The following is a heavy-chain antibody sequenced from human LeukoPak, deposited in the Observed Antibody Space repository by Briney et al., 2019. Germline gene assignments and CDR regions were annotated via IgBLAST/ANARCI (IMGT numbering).Heavy chain of an antibody. CDR1: GGSISSYY. D-gene: IGHD6-19*01. CDR3: ARLESTEQWLEFDY. V-gene: IGHV4-59*01. J-gene: IGHJ4*02. CDR2: IYYSGST. Sequence: PSETLSLTCTVSGGSISSYYWSWLRQPPGKGLEWIGYIYYSGSTNYNPSLKSRVTISVDTSKNQFSLKLSSVTAADTAVYYCARLESTEQWLEFDYWGQGTLVTVSS.